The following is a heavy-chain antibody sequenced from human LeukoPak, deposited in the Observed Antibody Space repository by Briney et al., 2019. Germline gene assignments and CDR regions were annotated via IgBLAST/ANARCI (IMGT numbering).Heavy chain of an antibody. J-gene: IGHJ4*02. V-gene: IGHV4-39*01. CDR2: IYYSGST. CDR3: ARHGRGVVKNLYYFDY. D-gene: IGHD3-3*01. Sequence: SETLSLTCTVSGGSISSSSYSWGWIRQPPGKGLEWIGSIYYSGSTYYNPSLKSRVTISVDTSKNQFSLKLSSVTAADTAVYYCARHGRGVVKNLYYFDYWGQGTLVTVSS. CDR1: GGSISSSSYS.